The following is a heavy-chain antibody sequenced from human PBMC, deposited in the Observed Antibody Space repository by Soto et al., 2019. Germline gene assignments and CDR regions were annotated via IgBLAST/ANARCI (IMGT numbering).Heavy chain of an antibody. CDR3: ARSTVVVTALDY. Sequence: ASVKVSCKASGYTFTSYAMHWVRQAPGQRLEWMGWINAGNGNTKYSQKFQGRVTITRDTSASTAYMELSSLRSEDTAVYYCARSTVVVTALDYWGQGTLVTVS. CDR2: INAGNGNT. V-gene: IGHV1-3*01. CDR1: GYTFTSYA. J-gene: IGHJ4*02. D-gene: IGHD2-21*02.